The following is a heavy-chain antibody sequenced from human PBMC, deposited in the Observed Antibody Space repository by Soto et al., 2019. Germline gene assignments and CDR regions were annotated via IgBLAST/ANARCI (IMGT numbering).Heavy chain of an antibody. D-gene: IGHD1-26*01. CDR2: IKRPADGGTA. Sequence: EVQLVESGGGLVQPGGSLRLSCAASGFDFNDAWMHWVRQAPWKGLEWVGRIKRPADGGTADYAPPVQGRFTISRDDSKTTVDLQMNDVKAEDAAVYYCTTHPGGWHLAHFDHWGQGALVTVSS. V-gene: IGHV3-15*07. CDR1: GFDFNDAW. CDR3: TTHPGGWHLAHFDH. J-gene: IGHJ4*02.